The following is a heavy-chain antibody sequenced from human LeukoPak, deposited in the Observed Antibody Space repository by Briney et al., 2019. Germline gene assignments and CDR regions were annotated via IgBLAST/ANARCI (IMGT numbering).Heavy chain of an antibody. V-gene: IGHV3-30*02. D-gene: IGHD2-2*01. CDR3: AKDRPYCSSTSCQEGNWFDP. J-gene: IGHJ5*02. Sequence: GGSLRLSCAASGFTFSSYGMHWVRQAPGKGLEWVAFIRYDGSNKYYADSVKGRFTISRDNSKNTLHLQMNSLRAEDTAVYYCAKDRPYCSSTSCQEGNWFDPWGQGTLVTVSS. CDR1: GFTFSSYG. CDR2: IRYDGSNK.